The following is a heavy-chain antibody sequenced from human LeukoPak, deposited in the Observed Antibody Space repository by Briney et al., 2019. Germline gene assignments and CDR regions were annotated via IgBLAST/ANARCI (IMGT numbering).Heavy chain of an antibody. CDR2: INPNSGGT. J-gene: IGHJ6*03. D-gene: IGHD1-7*01. Sequence: GASVKVSCKASGYTFTGYYMHWVRQAPGQGLEWMGWINPNSGGTNYAQKFQGRVTMTRDTSISTAYMELSRLRSDDTAVYYCARDGSVTGTTSYYYYMDVWGKGTTVTVSS. CDR3: ARDGSVTGTTSYYYYMDV. V-gene: IGHV1-2*02. CDR1: GYTFTGYY.